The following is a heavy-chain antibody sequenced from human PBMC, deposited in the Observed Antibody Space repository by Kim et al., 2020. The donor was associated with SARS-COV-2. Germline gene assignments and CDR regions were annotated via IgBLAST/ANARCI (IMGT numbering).Heavy chain of an antibody. V-gene: IGHV3-11*06. D-gene: IGHD3-3*02. Sequence: GGSLRLSCAASGFTFSDYYMGWIRQAPGKGLEWFSYISSSSGYTQYTDAVKGRFTISRDNAKKSLYLQMNSLRAEDTAVYYCARVSIRLDYWGQGILVTVSS. CDR1: GFTFSDYY. CDR2: ISSSSGYT. CDR3: ARVSIRLDY. J-gene: IGHJ4*02.